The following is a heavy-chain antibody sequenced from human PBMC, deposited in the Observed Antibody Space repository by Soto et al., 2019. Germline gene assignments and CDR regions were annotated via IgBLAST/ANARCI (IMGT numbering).Heavy chain of an antibody. CDR2: ISGSGGST. CDR3: AKALADVDIVATIAQGFDY. CDR1: GFTFSIYA. J-gene: IGHJ4*02. D-gene: IGHD5-12*01. V-gene: IGHV3-23*01. Sequence: PGGSLRLSCAASGFTFSIYAMSWVRHAPGKGLEWVSAISGSGGSTYYADSVKGRFTISRDNSKNTLYLQMNSLRAEDTAVYYCAKALADVDIVATIAQGFDYWGQGTLVTVSS.